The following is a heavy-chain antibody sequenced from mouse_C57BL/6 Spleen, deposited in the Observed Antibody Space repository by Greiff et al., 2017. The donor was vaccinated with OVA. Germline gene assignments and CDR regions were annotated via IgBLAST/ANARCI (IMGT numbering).Heavy chain of an antibody. D-gene: IGHD1-1*01. Sequence: EVKLMESGGGLVKPGGSLKLSCAASGFTFSDYGMHWVRQAPEKGLEWVAYISSGSSTIYYADKVKGRFTISRDNAKTTLFLQMTSLRSEDTAMYYCARPTVVAFDYWGQGTTLTVSS. CDR1: GFTFSDYG. CDR3: ARPTVVAFDY. V-gene: IGHV5-17*01. CDR2: ISSGSSTI. J-gene: IGHJ2*01.